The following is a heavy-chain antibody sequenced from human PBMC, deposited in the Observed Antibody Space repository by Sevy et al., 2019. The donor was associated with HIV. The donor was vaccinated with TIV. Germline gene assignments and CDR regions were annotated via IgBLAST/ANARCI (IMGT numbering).Heavy chain of an antibody. CDR1: GFTFSAYA. CDR3: AKDLGDTTVRVFYFDH. Sequence: GGSLRLSCAASGFTFSAYAMAWVRQAPGKGLEWVSVFSAGGYTYYADSVKGRFTISRDNSKNTVYLQMNNLRAEDTAIYYCAKDLGDTTVRVFYFDHWGQGTLVTVSS. V-gene: IGHV3-23*01. J-gene: IGHJ4*02. CDR2: FSAGGYT. D-gene: IGHD1-1*01.